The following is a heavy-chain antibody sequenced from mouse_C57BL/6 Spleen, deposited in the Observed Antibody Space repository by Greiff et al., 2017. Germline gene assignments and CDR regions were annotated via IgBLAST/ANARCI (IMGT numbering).Heavy chain of an antibody. Sequence: QSCKASGYTFTSYWMHWVKQRPGRGLEWIGRIDPNSGGTKYNEKFKSKATLTVDKPSSTAYMQLSSLTSEDSAVYYCARQGAGDVRAMDYWGQGTSVTVSS. V-gene: IGHV1-72*01. D-gene: IGHD3-3*01. CDR2: IDPNSGGT. CDR3: ARQGAGDVRAMDY. J-gene: IGHJ4*01. CDR1: GYTFTSYW.